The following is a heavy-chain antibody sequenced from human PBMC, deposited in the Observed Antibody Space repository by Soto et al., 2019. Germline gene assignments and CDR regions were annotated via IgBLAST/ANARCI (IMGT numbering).Heavy chain of an antibody. CDR1: GGTFSSYT. Sequence: QVQLVQSGAEVKKPGSSVKVSCKASGGTFSSYTISWVRQAPGQGLEWMGRIIPILGIANYAQKFQGRVTITADKCXSTAYMELSSLRSEDTAVYYCASIPPLTTVTPFDYWGQGTLVTVSS. J-gene: IGHJ4*02. D-gene: IGHD4-4*01. V-gene: IGHV1-69*02. CDR3: ASIPPLTTVTPFDY. CDR2: IIPILGIA.